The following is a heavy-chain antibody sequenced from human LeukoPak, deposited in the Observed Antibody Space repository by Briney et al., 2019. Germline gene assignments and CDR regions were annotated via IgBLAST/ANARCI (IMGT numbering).Heavy chain of an antibody. CDR1: GGSFSGYY. V-gene: IGHV4-34*01. D-gene: IGHD3-3*01. CDR2: INHSGST. J-gene: IGHJ4*02. Sequence: SETLSLTCAVYGGSFSGYYWSWIRQPPGKGLEWIGEINHSGSTNYNPSLKSRVTISVDTSKNQFSLKLSSVTAADTAVYYCARGQTRYDFWSGYYRDWGQGTLVTVSS. CDR3: ARGQTRYDFWSGYYRD.